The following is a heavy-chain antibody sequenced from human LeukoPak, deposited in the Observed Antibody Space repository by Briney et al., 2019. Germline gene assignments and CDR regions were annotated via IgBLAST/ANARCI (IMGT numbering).Heavy chain of an antibody. V-gene: IGHV3-64*01. J-gene: IGHJ5*02. CDR3: ARSITIFRTWFDP. D-gene: IGHD3-3*01. Sequence: GGSLRLSCAASGFTFSSYAMHWVRQAPGKRLEYVSAISSNGGSTYYANSVKGRFTISRDNSKNTLYLQMGSLRAEDMAVYYCARSITIFRTWFDPWGQGTLVTVSS. CDR1: GFTFSSYA. CDR2: ISSNGGST.